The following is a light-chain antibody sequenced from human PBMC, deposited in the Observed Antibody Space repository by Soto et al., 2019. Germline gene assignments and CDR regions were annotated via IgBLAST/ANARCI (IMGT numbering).Light chain of an antibody. CDR3: QQYGRSPYT. J-gene: IGKJ2*01. Sequence: EIVLTQSPGTLSLSPGERATLSCRASQSVSSSYLAWYQQKPGQAPRLLIYGASSRATGIPDRFSGSGSGTDFTLTISRLEPEDCAVYYCQQYGRSPYTFGQGPKLEIK. V-gene: IGKV3-20*01. CDR1: QSVSSSY. CDR2: GAS.